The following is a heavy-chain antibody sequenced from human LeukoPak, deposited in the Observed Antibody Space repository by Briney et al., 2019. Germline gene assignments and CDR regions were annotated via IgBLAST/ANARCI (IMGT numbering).Heavy chain of an antibody. J-gene: IGHJ3*02. CDR3: ARSVFYYYGSPNAFDI. CDR2: IYHSGST. CDR1: GGSISSGGYY. Sequence: SETLSLTCTVSGGSISSGGYYWSWIRQPPGKGLEWIGYIYHSGSTYYNPSLKSRVTISVDTSKNQFSLKLSSVTAADTAVYYCARSVFYYYGSPNAFDIWGQGTMVTVSS. D-gene: IGHD3-10*01. V-gene: IGHV4-30-2*01.